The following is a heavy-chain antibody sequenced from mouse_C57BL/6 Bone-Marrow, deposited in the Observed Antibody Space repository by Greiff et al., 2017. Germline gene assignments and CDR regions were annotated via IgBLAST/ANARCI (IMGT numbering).Heavy chain of an antibody. J-gene: IGHJ2*01. CDR1: GYTFTDYN. CDR3: ARSQQGYYFDY. V-gene: IGHV1-22*01. Sequence: EVQLQESGPELVKPGASVKMSCKASGYTFTDYNMHWVKQSHGKSLEWIGYINPNNGGTSYNQKFKGRATLTVNKSSSTAYMELRSLTSEDSAVYYCARSQQGYYFDYWGQGTTLTVSS. CDR2: INPNNGGT.